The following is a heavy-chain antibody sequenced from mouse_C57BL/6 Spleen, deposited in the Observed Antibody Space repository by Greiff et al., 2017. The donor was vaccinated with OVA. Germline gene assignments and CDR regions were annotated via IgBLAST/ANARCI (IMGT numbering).Heavy chain of an antibody. CDR1: GFTFSDYG. J-gene: IGHJ4*01. D-gene: IGHD2-1*01. Sequence: EVNLVESGGGLVKPGGSLKLSCAASGFTFSDYGMHWVRQAPEKGLEWVAYISSGSSTIYYADTVKGRFTISRDNAKNTLFLQMTSLRSEDTAMYYCARGGNYVTYYAMDYWGQGTSVTVSS. V-gene: IGHV5-17*01. CDR2: ISSGSSTI. CDR3: ARGGNYVTYYAMDY.